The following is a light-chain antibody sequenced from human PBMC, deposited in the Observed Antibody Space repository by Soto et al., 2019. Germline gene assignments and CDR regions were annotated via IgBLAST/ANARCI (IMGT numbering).Light chain of an antibody. V-gene: IGLV2-14*01. CDR1: SSDVGNYKY. J-gene: IGLJ1*01. Sequence: QSALTQPASVSGSPGQSITISCTGTSSDVGNYKYVSWYQQHSGKAPKLMIYEVSNRPSGVSNRFSGSKSGNTASLTISGLQAEDETDYYFFSYTSSGTYVFGTGTKLTVL. CDR2: EVS. CDR3: FSYTSSGTYV.